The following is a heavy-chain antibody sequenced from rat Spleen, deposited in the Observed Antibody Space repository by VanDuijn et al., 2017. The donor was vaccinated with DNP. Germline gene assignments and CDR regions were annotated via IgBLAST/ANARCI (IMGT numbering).Heavy chain of an antibody. CDR1: GFTFSDYA. CDR3: ARHEGLYSGFPDYFDY. CDR2: INYDGSRT. J-gene: IGHJ2*01. D-gene: IGHD1-6*01. Sequence: EVQLVESGGGLVQPGRSPKLSCGASGFTFSDYAMAWVRQAPEKGLEWVATINYDGSRTYYRDSVKGRFTISRDNAKSTLFLQVDSLRSDDTATYYCARHEGLYSGFPDYFDYWGRGVMVTVSS. V-gene: IGHV5-17*01.